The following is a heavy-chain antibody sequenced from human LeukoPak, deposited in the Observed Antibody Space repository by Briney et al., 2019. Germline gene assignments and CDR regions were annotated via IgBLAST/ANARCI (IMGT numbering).Heavy chain of an antibody. CDR2: INHSGST. J-gene: IGHJ4*02. CDR1: GGSFSGYY. D-gene: IGHD2-2*01. CDR3: ARGGKRYCSSTSCSYYFDY. V-gene: IGHV4-34*01. Sequence: SETLSLTCAVYGGSFSGYYWSWIRQPPGKGLEWIGEINHSGSTNYNPSLKSRVTISVDTSKNQFSLKLSSVTAADTAVYYCARGGKRYCSSTSCSYYFDYWAREPWSPSPQ.